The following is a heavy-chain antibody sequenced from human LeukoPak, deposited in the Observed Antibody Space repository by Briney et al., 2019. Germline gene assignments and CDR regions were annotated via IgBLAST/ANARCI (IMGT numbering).Heavy chain of an antibody. CDR3: TTVWNCGGDCSDAFDI. Sequence: GGSLRLSCAASGFSFRNAWMSWVRQAPGKGLEWVGRIKSKTDGGTTDYAAPVNGRFTISRDDSKNTLYLQMNSLKTEDTAVYYCTTVWNCGGDCSDAFDIWGQGTMVTVSS. D-gene: IGHD2-21*02. CDR2: IKSKTDGGTT. J-gene: IGHJ3*02. V-gene: IGHV3-15*01. CDR1: GFSFRNAW.